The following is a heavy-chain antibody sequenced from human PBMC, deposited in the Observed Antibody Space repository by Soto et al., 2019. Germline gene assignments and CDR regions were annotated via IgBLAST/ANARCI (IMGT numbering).Heavy chain of an antibody. CDR2: ISGSGGST. D-gene: IGHD3-3*01. V-gene: IGHV3-23*01. CDR1: GFTFSSYA. Sequence: GGSLRLSCAASGFTFSSYAMSWVRQAPGKGLEWVSAISGSGGSTYYADSVKGRFTISRDNSKNTLYLQMNSLRAEDTAVYYCAKENLIGDFWSGYLMAAVDYWGQGTLVTVSS. CDR3: AKENLIGDFWSGYLMAAVDY. J-gene: IGHJ4*02.